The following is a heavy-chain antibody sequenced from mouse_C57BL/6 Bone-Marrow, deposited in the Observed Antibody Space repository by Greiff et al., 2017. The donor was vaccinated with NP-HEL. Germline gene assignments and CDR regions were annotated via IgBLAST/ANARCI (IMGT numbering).Heavy chain of an antibody. CDR3: AGYDYGSSSFAY. J-gene: IGHJ3*01. CDR2: IYPRSGNT. Sequence: VQLQQSGAELARPGASVKLSCKASGYTFTSYGISWVKQRTGQGLEWIGEIYPRSGNTYYNEKFKGQATLTADKSSSTAYLELRSLTSEDSAVYFCAGYDYGSSSFAYWGQGTLVTVSA. D-gene: IGHD1-1*01. V-gene: IGHV1-81*01. CDR1: GYTFTSYG.